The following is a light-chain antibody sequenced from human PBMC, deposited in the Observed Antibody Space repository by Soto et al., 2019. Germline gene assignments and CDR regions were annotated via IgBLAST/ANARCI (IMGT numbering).Light chain of an antibody. CDR1: GGSIATNF. V-gene: IGLV6-57*02. CDR3: QSYDSISHVI. CDR2: DDT. J-gene: IGLJ2*01. Sequence: NFMLTQPHAVSESPGKTVTISCTGRGGSIATNFVQWYQQRPGSAPITVIYDDTQRPSGVPDRFSGSIDRSSNSASLTISGLRTEDEAEYYCQSYDSISHVIFGGGTKVTVL.